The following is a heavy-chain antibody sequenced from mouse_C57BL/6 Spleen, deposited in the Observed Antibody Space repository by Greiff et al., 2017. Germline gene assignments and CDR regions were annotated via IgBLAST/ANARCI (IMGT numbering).Heavy chain of an antibody. CDR3: ARSAIYDGYLAY. CDR2: IHPNSGST. J-gene: IGHJ3*01. D-gene: IGHD2-3*01. CDR1: GYTFTSYW. V-gene: IGHV1-64*01. Sequence: VQLQQPGAELVKPGASVKLSCKASGYTFTSYWMHWVKQRPGQGLEWIGMIHPNSGSTNYNEKFKSKATLTVDKSSSTAYMQLSSLTSEDSAVYYCARSAIYDGYLAYWGQGTLVTVSA.